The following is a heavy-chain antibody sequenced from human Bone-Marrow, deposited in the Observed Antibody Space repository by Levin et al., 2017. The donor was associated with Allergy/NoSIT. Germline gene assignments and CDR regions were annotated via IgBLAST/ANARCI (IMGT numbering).Heavy chain of an antibody. CDR3: RYGDYDAFDI. V-gene: IGHV3-11*06. J-gene: IGHJ3*02. D-gene: IGHD4-17*01. CDR1: GFTFSDYY. Sequence: LSLTCAASGFTFSDYYMSWIRQAPGKGLEWVSYISSSSSYTNYADSVKGRFTISRDNAKNSLYLQMNSLRAEDTAVYYCRYGDYDAFDIWGQGTMVTVSS. CDR2: ISSSSSYT.